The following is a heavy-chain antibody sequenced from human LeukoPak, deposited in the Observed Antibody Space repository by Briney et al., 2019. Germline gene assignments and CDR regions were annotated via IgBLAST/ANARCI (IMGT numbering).Heavy chain of an antibody. Sequence: ASVKVSCKASGYTFNDYGVTWVRQAPGQGLEWMGWISAFTGDTNYAQKFQGRVTMTRDTSISTAYMELSRQRSDDTAVYYCARVGNAGGSDYWGQGTLVTVSS. J-gene: IGHJ4*02. CDR3: ARVGNAGGSDY. V-gene: IGHV1-2*02. CDR1: GYTFNDYG. CDR2: ISAFTGDT. D-gene: IGHD2-15*01.